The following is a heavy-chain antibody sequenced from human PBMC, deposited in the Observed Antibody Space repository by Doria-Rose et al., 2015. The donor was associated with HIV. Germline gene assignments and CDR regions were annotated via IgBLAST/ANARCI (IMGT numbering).Heavy chain of an antibody. Sequence: QVQLQESGPGLAKPSETLSLTCSVSGDSISTYYWNWIRQPPGKGLEWIGYIYYSGRTNYNPSLKSRVTISVDTSKNQFSLKLSSVTAAYTAVYYCVRGTFYDSSGYYPYFDYWGQGTLVTVSS. CDR2: IYYSGRT. J-gene: IGHJ4*02. CDR3: VRGTFYDSSGYYPYFDY. CDR1: GDSISTYY. D-gene: IGHD3-22*01. V-gene: IGHV4-59*01.